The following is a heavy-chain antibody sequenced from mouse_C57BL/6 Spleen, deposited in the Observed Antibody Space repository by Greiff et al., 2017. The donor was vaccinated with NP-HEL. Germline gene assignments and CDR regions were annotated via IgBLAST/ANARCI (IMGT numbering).Heavy chain of an antibody. D-gene: IGHD4-1*01. J-gene: IGHJ1*03. CDR1: GFTFSNYW. CDR3: TELGRWYFDV. CDR2: IRLKSDNYAT. V-gene: IGHV6-3*01. Sequence: EVQLQESGGGLVQPGGSMKLSCVASGFTFSNYWMNWVRQSPEKGLEWVAQIRLKSDNYATHYAESVKGRFTISRDDSKSSVYLQMNNLRAEDTGIYYCTELGRWYFDVWGTGTTVTVSS.